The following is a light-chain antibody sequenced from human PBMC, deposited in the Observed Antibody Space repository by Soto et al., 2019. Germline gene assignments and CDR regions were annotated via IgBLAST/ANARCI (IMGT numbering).Light chain of an antibody. CDR2: VAS. CDR3: QQSYSIPWT. CDR1: QTISNY. J-gene: IGKJ1*01. Sequence: DIQMTQSPSSLSASVGDRVTITCRASQTISNYLNWYQQKPGKAPKLLILVASSLQSGVPSRVSRSGSGTDFNLTITSRQPEDFATYYCQQSYSIPWTFGQGTRVEIK. V-gene: IGKV1-39*01.